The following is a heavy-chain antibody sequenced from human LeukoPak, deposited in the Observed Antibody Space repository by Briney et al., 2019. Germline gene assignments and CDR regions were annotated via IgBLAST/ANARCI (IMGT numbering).Heavy chain of an antibody. D-gene: IGHD6-19*01. V-gene: IGHV3-7*03. CDR1: GFTLSTYW. CDR2: IKQDGSEK. CDR3: ARVDGIAVAPDDAFDV. Sequence: GGSQRLSCVASGFTLSTYWMSWVRQAPGKGLEWVASIKQDGSEKYYVDSVKGRFDISRDNAKNSLYLQMNSLGVEDTAVYYCARVDGIAVAPDDAFDVWGQGTMVTVSS. J-gene: IGHJ3*01.